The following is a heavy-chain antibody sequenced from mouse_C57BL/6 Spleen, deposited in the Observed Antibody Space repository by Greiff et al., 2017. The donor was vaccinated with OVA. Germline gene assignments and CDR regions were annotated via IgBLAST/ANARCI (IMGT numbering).Heavy chain of an antibody. V-gene: IGHV1-82*01. CDR3: VSTAQARPYYFDY. D-gene: IGHD3-2*02. CDR1: GYAFSSSW. CDR2: IYPGDGDT. Sequence: VQLQQSGPELVKPGASVKISCKASGYAFSSSWLNWVQQRPGKGLEWIGRIYPGDGDTNSNGKFKGKATLTADKSSSTAYMQLSSLTSEDSAVYFCVSTAQARPYYFDYWGQGTTLTVSS. J-gene: IGHJ2*01.